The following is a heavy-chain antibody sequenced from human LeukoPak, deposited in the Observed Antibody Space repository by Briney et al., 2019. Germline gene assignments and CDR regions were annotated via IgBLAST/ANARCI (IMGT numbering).Heavy chain of an antibody. CDR1: GYTLTELS. D-gene: IGHD3-22*01. J-gene: IGHJ2*01. CDR2: FDPEDGET. V-gene: IGHV1-24*01. CDR3: ATVNYYDSSGYSIYWYFDL. Sequence: ASVKVSCKVSGYTLTELSMHWARQAPGKGLEWMGGFDPEDGETIYAQKFQGRVTMTEDTSTDTAYMELSSLRSEDTAVYYCATVNYYDSSGYSIYWYFDLWAVAPWSLSPQ.